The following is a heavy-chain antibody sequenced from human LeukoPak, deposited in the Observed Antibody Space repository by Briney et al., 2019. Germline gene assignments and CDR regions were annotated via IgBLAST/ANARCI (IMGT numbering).Heavy chain of an antibody. V-gene: IGHV3-66*04. CDR2: IYSGGVYSDGTT. J-gene: IGHJ3*01. CDR3: ARRELLGYSYGLGAFNV. Sequence: GGSLRLSCAASGFIVVHNYMSWFRQAPGKGLEWVSIIYSGGVYSDGTTHYADSVKGRFTISRDSSKNTLYLQMNSLRAEDTAVYYCARRELLGYSYGLGAFNVWGQGTMVTVSS. CDR1: GFIVVHNY. D-gene: IGHD5-18*01.